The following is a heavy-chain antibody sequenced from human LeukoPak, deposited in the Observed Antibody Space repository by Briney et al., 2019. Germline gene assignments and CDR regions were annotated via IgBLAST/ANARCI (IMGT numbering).Heavy chain of an antibody. CDR1: GGSISSYY. J-gene: IGHJ5*02. Sequence: SEALSLTCTVSGGSISSYYWSWIRQPPGKGLEWIAYIYYSGSTNYNPSLKSRVTISVDTSKNQFSLKLSSVTAADTAVYYCAREIPRVLGECFDPWGQGTLVTVSS. V-gene: IGHV4-59*01. CDR3: AREIPRVLGECFDP. CDR2: IYYSGST. D-gene: IGHD3-3*01.